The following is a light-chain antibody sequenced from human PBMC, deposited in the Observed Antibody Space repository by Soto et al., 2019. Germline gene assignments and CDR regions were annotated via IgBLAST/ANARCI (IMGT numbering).Light chain of an antibody. CDR1: QNISRS. V-gene: IGKV3-20*01. CDR3: QQYGTSPQT. CDR2: DAS. Sequence: EIVMTQSPVTLSVSPGDRATLSCRASQNISRSLAWYQQKPGQAPRLLIYDASKRPTGIPARFSGSGSGTDFTLTISRLEPEDFAVYYCQQYGTSPQTFGQGTKVDIK. J-gene: IGKJ1*01.